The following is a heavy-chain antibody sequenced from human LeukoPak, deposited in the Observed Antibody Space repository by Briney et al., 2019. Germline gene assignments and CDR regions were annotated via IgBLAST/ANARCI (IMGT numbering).Heavy chain of an antibody. CDR1: KFTFSNYW. J-gene: IGHJ3*02. D-gene: IGHD2-15*01. V-gene: IGHV3-7*04. CDR2: IKQDGGEK. Sequence: GGSLRLSCAASKFTFSNYWMSWVRQAPGKGLEWVANIKQDGGEKYYLDSVKGRFTISRDNAKQSLYLQMNSLRAEDTAVYYCARGYCSGGSCYAFDIWGQGTMVTVSS. CDR3: ARGYCSGGSCYAFDI.